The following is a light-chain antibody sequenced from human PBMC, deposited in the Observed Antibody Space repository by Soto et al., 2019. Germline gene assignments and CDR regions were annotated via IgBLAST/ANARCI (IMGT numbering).Light chain of an antibody. V-gene: IGLV2-14*01. CDR1: SSDVGAYNY. J-gene: IGLJ3*02. Sequence: QSVLTQPASVSGSPGQSITIYCTGTSSDVGAYNYVSWYQQHPGKAPKLMIYEVSNRPSGVSDRFSGSRSGNTASLTISGLQAEDESDYYCISYTSSSTWVFGGGTKLTVL. CDR3: ISYTSSSTWV. CDR2: EVS.